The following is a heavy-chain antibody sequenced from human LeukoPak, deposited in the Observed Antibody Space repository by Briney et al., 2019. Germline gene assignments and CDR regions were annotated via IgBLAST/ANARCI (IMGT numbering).Heavy chain of an antibody. V-gene: IGHV3-7*05. D-gene: IGHD5-24*01. CDR1: GFTFSSYW. CDR3: ARAKEMATILTY. J-gene: IGHJ4*02. CDR2: IKQDGSEK. Sequence: GGSLRLSCAASGFTFSSYWMSWVRQAPGKGLEWVANIKQDGSEKYYVDSVKDRFTISRDNAKNSLYLQMNSLRAEGTAVYYCARAKEMATILTYWGQGTLVTVSS.